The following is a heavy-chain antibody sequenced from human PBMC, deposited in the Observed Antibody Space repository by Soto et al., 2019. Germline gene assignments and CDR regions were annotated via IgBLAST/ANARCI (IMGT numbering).Heavy chain of an antibody. D-gene: IGHD2-15*01. J-gene: IGHJ3*02. CDR1: GGSISSYY. CDR2: IYYSGST. Sequence: PSETLSLTCTVPGGSISSYYWSWIRQPPGKGLEWIGYIYYSGSTNYNPSLKSRVTISVDTSKNQFSLKLSSVTSADTAVYYCARGGVGCSGGSCYLDAFDIWGQGTMVTVSS. V-gene: IGHV4-59*01. CDR3: ARGGVGCSGGSCYLDAFDI.